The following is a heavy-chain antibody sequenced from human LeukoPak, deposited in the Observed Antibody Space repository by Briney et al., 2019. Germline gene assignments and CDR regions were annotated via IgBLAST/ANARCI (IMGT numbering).Heavy chain of an antibody. CDR1: GYIFTSYW. CDR3: ARLPYYDFWSGYYIRNYYYGMDV. D-gene: IGHD3-3*01. J-gene: IGHJ6*02. CDR2: IYPGDSDT. V-gene: IGHV5-51*01. Sequence: GECLKISCKGSGYIFTSYWIGWVRQMPGKGLEWMGIIYPGDSDTRYSPSIQGQVTISADKSISTAYLQWSSLKASDTAMYYCARLPYYDFWSGYYIRNYYYGMDVWGQGTTVTVSS.